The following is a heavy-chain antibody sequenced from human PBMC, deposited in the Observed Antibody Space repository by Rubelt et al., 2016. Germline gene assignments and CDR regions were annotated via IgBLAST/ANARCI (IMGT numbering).Heavy chain of an antibody. J-gene: IGHJ4*02. CDR3: AKVAIAGPTLDY. V-gene: IGHV3-23*01. Sequence: GLEWVSTISGSGGSTYYADSVKGRLTISRDNSKNTLYLQMNSLRAEDTAVYYCAKVAIAGPTLDYWGQGALVTVSS. D-gene: IGHD6-13*01. CDR2: ISGSGGST.